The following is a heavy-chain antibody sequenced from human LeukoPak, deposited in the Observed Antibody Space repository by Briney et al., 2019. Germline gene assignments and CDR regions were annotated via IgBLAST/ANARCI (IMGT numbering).Heavy chain of an antibody. V-gene: IGHV6-1*01. D-gene: IGHD4-17*01. CDR3: ARDRAFYGDYSSFDY. Sequence: SQTLSLTCAISGDSVSSNSAAWNWIKQSPSRGLEWLGRTYYRSKWYYDYALSVKSRIPINSDTSENQFSLQLNSVTPEDTAVYYCARDRAFYGDYSSFDYWGQGTLVTVSS. CDR1: GDSVSSNSAA. CDR2: TYYRSKWYY. J-gene: IGHJ4*02.